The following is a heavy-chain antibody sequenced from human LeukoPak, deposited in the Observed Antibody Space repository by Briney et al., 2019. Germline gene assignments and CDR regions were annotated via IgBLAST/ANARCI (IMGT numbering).Heavy chain of an antibody. CDR1: GDSISSSRYY. Sequence: SETLSLTCAVSGDSISSSRYYWGWIRQPPGKGLEWIGSIYYGGSTYYNPSLKSRVTISVDTSKNHSALKLSSGTGADTAVLYCARYAVAVAGFDYWGQGTLVTVSS. CDR3: ARYAVAVAGFDY. V-gene: IGHV4-39*02. CDR2: IYYGGST. D-gene: IGHD6-19*01. J-gene: IGHJ4*02.